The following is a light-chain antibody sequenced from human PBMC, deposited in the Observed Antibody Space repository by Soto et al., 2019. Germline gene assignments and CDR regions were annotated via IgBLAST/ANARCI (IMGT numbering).Light chain of an antibody. V-gene: IGKV3-20*01. CDR1: QSVTSSY. J-gene: IGKJ2*01. Sequence: EIVLTQSPGTLSLSPGERATLSCRASQSVTSSYLAWYQQKPGQPPRLLIYDASSRATGIPDRFSGSGSGTDFTLTISRLEPEDFAVYYCQQYGNSPRTFGQGTNLEIK. CDR2: DAS. CDR3: QQYGNSPRT.